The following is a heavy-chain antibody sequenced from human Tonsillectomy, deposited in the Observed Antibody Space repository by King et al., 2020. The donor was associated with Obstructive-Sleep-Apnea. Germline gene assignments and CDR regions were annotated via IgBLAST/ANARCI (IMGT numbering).Heavy chain of an antibody. Sequence: VQLVESGGGLVQPGGSLRRSCAASGFTFNKFAMTWVRQAPGKGLEWVSTISGCSGGTYYAHSWKGRFTISRDNSENTLYLQINSLRAEDTAVYFCAATTVTLYYDYWGQGTLVTVSS. CDR1: GFTFNKFA. CDR3: AATTVTLYYDY. V-gene: IGHV3-23*04. CDR2: ISGCSGGT. D-gene: IGHD4-17*01. J-gene: IGHJ4*02.